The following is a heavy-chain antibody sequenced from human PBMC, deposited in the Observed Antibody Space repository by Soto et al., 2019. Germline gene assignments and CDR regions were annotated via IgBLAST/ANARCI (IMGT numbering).Heavy chain of an antibody. V-gene: IGHV4-39*01. J-gene: IGHJ5*02. CDR3: ARQDVRAWGRFDP. CDR1: GGSVSSSTYY. CDR2: IYYSGIT. Sequence: SETLSLTCTVSGGSVSSSTYYWGWIRQPPGKGLEWIGTIYYSGITYYNPSLQSRVTISVDTSKNQFSLRLSFVTAADAALYFCARQDVRAWGRFDPWGQGTLVTVSS. D-gene: IGHD7-27*01.